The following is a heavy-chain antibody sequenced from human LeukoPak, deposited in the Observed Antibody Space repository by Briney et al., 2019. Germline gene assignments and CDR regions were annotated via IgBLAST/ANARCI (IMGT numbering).Heavy chain of an antibody. J-gene: IGHJ6*03. CDR2: SHASGST. Sequence: SGTLSLTCTVPGGSISSYYWSWIRQPPGKGLEWIGYSHASGSTDYNPSLKSRVTISVDTSKNQFSLKLSSVTAADTAVYYCASDYGDNYYYDYMDVWGKGTTVTVSS. D-gene: IGHD4-17*01. CDR1: GGSISSYY. V-gene: IGHV4-59*01. CDR3: ASDYGDNYYYDYMDV.